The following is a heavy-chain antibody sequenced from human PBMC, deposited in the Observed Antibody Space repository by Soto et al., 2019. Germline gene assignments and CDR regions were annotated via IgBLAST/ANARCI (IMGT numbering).Heavy chain of an antibody. Sequence: QVQLVESGGGLVKPGGSLRLSCVASGFTFSDYYMSWIRQAPGKGLEWVSHISGSGSTIYFADSVKGRFTISRDNAKNSLYLQMNSLRAEDTAVYYCARDCSSSSCYGYFQHWGQGTRVTVSS. CDR1: GFTFSDYY. V-gene: IGHV3-11*01. D-gene: IGHD2-2*01. CDR3: ARDCSSSSCYGYFQH. CDR2: ISGSGSTI. J-gene: IGHJ1*01.